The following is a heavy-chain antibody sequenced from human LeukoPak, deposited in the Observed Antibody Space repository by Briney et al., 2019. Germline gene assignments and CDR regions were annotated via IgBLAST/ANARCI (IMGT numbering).Heavy chain of an antibody. D-gene: IGHD1-26*01. CDR3: ARGSPWELQLYFDY. V-gene: IGHV3-11*04. Sequence: GGSLRLSCAASGFTVSSNYMSWVRQAPGKGLEWVSYISSSGSTIYYADSVKGRFTISRDNAKNSLYLQMNSLRAEDTAVYYCARGSPWELQLYFDYWGQGTLVTVSS. J-gene: IGHJ4*02. CDR2: ISSSGSTI. CDR1: GFTVSSNY.